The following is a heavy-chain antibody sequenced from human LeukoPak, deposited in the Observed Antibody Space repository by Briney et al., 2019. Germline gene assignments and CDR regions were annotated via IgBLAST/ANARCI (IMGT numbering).Heavy chain of an antibody. CDR2: ISGDGGST. CDR1: GFTFDDYA. Sequence: GGSLRLSCAASGFTFDDYAIHWVRQAPGKGLEWVSLISGDGGSTYYADSVKGRFTISRDNSKNSLYLQMNSLRTEDTALYYCATGYSSGWFYYYYYMDVWGKGTTVTLSS. V-gene: IGHV3-43*02. CDR3: ATGYSSGWFYYYYYMDV. D-gene: IGHD6-19*01. J-gene: IGHJ6*03.